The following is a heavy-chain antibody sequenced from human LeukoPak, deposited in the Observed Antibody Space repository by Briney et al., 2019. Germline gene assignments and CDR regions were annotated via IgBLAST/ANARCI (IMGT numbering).Heavy chain of an antibody. Sequence: PGGSLRLSCAASGFTFSSYWMHWVRQAPGKGLVWVSHINSDGSSTTYADSVKGRFTISRDNAKNTLYLQMNSLRAEDTAMYYCIRGGSGWPDWGQGTLVTVSP. CDR1: GFTFSSYW. J-gene: IGHJ4*02. CDR3: IRGGSGWPD. D-gene: IGHD6-19*01. V-gene: IGHV3-74*01. CDR2: INSDGSST.